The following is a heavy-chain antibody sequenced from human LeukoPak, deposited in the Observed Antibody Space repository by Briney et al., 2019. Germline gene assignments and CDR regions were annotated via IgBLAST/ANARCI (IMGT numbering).Heavy chain of an antibody. CDR1: GGSISSSSYY. CDR3: ARSIVPGTRKVDY. J-gene: IGHJ4*02. CDR2: IYYNGDT. Sequence: PSETLSLTCTVSGGSISSSSYYWGWIRQPPGKGLEWIGSIYYNGDTYYNPSLKSRITISVDTSMNQFSLKLSSVTAADTAVYYCARSIVPGTRKVDYWGQGTPVTVSS. D-gene: IGHD6-19*01. V-gene: IGHV4-39*01.